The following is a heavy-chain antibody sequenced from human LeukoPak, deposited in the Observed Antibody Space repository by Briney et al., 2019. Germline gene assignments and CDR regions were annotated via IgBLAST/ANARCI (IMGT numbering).Heavy chain of an antibody. D-gene: IGHD4-23*01. CDR1: GFTFSSYA. CDR2: ILGNGGTT. J-gene: IGHJ2*01. CDR3: AKGTRDYGGLPRWYFDL. V-gene: IGHV3-43*02. Sequence: HPGRSLRLSCAASGFTFSSYAMHWVRQAPGKGLEWVSRILGNGGTTYYGDSVKGRFTISRDNSKNSLFLQMFSLRTEDTALYYCAKGTRDYGGLPRWYFDLWGRGTLVTVSS.